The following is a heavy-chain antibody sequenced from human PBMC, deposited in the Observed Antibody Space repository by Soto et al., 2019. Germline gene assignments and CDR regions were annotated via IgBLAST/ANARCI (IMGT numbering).Heavy chain of an antibody. V-gene: IGHV1-69*12. CDR2: IIHIFGTA. CDR3: ARDGRYDILRYGMDV. Sequence: QVQLVQSGAEVKKPGSSVKVSCKASGGTFSSYAISWVRQAPGQGLEWMGGIIHIFGTANYAQKFQGRVTITADESTSTAYTELSSLRSEDTAVYCCARDGRYDILRYGMDVWGQGTTVTVSS. D-gene: IGHD3-9*01. CDR1: GGTFSSYA. J-gene: IGHJ6*02.